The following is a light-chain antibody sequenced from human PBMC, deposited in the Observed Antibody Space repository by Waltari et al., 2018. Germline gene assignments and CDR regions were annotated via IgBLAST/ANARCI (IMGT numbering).Light chain of an antibody. CDR1: QSISSW. V-gene: IGKV1-5*03. CDR2: KAS. Sequence: DIQMTQSPSTLSASVGSRVTITCRASQSISSWLAWYQQKPGKAPKLLIYKASSLESGVPSRFSGSGSGTEFTLTISSLQPDDFATYYCQQYNSYCTFGQGTKLEIK. J-gene: IGKJ2*02. CDR3: QQYNSYCT.